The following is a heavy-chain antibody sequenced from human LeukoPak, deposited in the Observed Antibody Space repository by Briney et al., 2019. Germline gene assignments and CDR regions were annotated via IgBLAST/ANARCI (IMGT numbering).Heavy chain of an antibody. CDR3: AKEHGSGSYWPEYFDY. D-gene: IGHD3-10*01. CDR1: GFTFSSYA. Sequence: GGSLGLSCAASGFTFSSYAMSWVRQAPGKGLEWVSAISGSGGSTYYADSVKGRFTISRDNSKNTLYLQMNSLRAEDTAVYYCAKEHGSGSYWPEYFDYWGQGTLVTVSS. V-gene: IGHV3-23*01. J-gene: IGHJ4*02. CDR2: ISGSGGST.